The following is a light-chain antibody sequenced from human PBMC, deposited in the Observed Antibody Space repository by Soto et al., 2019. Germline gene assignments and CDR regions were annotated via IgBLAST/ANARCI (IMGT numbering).Light chain of an antibody. V-gene: IGLV1-47*01. J-gene: IGLJ2*01. Sequence: QSVLTQPPSASGTPGQRVTISCSGSSSNIGGNSVFWFQQLPGTTPKLLIYRNNERPSGVPDRFSGSKSGTSASLAISGLRSEDEADYCCAGWDDSLSGLGFGGGTKLTVL. CDR3: AGWDDSLSGLG. CDR1: SSNIGGNS. CDR2: RNN.